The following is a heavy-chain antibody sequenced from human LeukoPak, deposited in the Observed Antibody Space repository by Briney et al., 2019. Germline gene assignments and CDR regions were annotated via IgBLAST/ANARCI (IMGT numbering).Heavy chain of an antibody. Sequence: ASVKVSCKASGYTFTYHYLHWVRQAPGQGLEWMGIINPSGGSTSYAQQFQGRVTMTRDTSTSTVYMELSSLRSEDTAVYYCASSSLEGYGSGGAYMDVWGKGTTVTISS. D-gene: IGHD3-10*01. V-gene: IGHV1-46*01. J-gene: IGHJ6*03. CDR2: INPSGGST. CDR1: GYTFTYHY. CDR3: ASSSLEGYGSGGAYMDV.